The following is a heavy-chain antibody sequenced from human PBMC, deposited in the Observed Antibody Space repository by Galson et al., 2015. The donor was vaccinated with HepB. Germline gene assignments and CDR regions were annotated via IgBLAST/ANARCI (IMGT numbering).Heavy chain of an antibody. J-gene: IGHJ5*02. CDR3: ARGAVVEVVGGTQNNWFDP. V-gene: IGHV1-18*01. Sequence: SVKVSSKAPGYTFSAYSITCVRQAPRQGLEWMAGINPYNGETHFARKFQGRVTLTTNTLTSTAYMVLRSLRSDDTAVYYCARGAVVEVVGGTQNNWFDPWGQGTLVTVSS. D-gene: IGHD2-15*01. CDR1: GYTFSAYS. CDR2: INPYNGET.